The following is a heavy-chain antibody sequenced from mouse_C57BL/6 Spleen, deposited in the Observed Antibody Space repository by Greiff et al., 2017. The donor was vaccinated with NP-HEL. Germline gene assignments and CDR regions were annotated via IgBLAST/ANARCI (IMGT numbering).Heavy chain of an antibody. V-gene: IGHV5-4*01. CDR2: ISDGGSYT. CDR1: GFTFSSYA. CDR3: ARHNQGYAMDC. Sequence: EVQVVESGGGLVKPGGSLKLSCAASGFTFSSYAMSWVRQTPEKRLEWVATISDGGSYTYYPANVKGRFTISRDNAKNNLYLQMSHMESEDTAMYYCARHNQGYAMDCGGQGASVAVTS. D-gene: IGHD6-1*01. J-gene: IGHJ4*01.